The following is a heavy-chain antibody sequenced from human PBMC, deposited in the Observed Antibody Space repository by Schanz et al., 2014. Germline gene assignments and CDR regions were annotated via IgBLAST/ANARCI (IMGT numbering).Heavy chain of an antibody. Sequence: QVQLLQSGSEVKKPGASVKVSCKVSGSIFSKLLMHWVRQGPAKGLEWMGGFDPKKGEAIYAQKFQGRVTMTEDTSTGTAYMELRSLTSEDTAVYYCATGPHIVVAFDYWGQGTLVNVSS. CDR3: ATGPHIVVAFDY. V-gene: IGHV1-24*01. CDR2: FDPKKGEA. D-gene: IGHD2-21*01. CDR1: GSIFSKLL. J-gene: IGHJ4*02.